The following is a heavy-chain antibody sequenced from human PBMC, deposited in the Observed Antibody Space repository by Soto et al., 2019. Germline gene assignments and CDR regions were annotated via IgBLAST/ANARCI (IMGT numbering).Heavy chain of an antibody. CDR3: AKEPPRQAVAGTFGWYFDL. CDR1: GFTFDDYT. D-gene: IGHD6-19*01. J-gene: IGHJ2*01. V-gene: IGHV3-43*01. CDR2: TSWDGGST. Sequence: SLRLSCAASGFTFDDYTMHWVRQAPGKGLEWVSLTSWDGGSTYYADSVKGRFTISRDNSKNSLYLQMNSLRTEDTALYYCAKEPPRQAVAGTFGWYFDLWGRGTLVTVSS.